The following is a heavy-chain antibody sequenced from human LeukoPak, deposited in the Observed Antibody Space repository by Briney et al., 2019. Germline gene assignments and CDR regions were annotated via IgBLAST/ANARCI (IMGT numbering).Heavy chain of an antibody. Sequence: PGGSLRLSCAASGFTFSSYSMNWVRQAPGKGLEWVSYISSSSSTIYYADSVKGRFTISRDNAENSLYLQMNSLRAEDTAVYYCARELNGGYSGYDYWGQGTLVTVSS. J-gene: IGHJ4*02. CDR3: ARELNGGYSGYDY. CDR1: GFTFSSYS. CDR2: ISSSSSTI. D-gene: IGHD5-12*01. V-gene: IGHV3-48*01.